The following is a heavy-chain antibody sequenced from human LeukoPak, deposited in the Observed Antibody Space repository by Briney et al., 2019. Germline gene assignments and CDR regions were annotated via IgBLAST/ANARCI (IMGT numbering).Heavy chain of an antibody. CDR1: GFTFSSYG. Sequence: GGPLRLSCAASGFTFSSYGMHWVRQAPGKGLEWVAVIWYDGSNKYYADSVKGRFTISRDNAKNTLYLQMNSLRAEDTAVYYCAREGVAGGLDYWGQGTLVTVSS. J-gene: IGHJ4*02. CDR2: IWYDGSNK. D-gene: IGHD6-19*01. V-gene: IGHV3-33*01. CDR3: AREGVAGGLDY.